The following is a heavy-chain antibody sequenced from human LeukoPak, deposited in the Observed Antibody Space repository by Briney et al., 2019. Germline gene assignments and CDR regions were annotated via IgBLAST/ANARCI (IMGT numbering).Heavy chain of an antibody. D-gene: IGHD6-13*01. J-gene: IGHJ6*02. CDR2: IIPIFGTA. V-gene: IGHV1-69*13. Sequence: ASVKVSCKASGGTFSSYAISWVRQAPGQGLEWMGGIIPIFGTANYAQKFQGRVTITADESTSTAYMELSSLRSEDTAVYYCARDRQQLVLGVYYYYGMDVWGQGTTVTVSS. CDR3: ARDRQQLVLGVYYYYGMDV. CDR1: GGTFSSYA.